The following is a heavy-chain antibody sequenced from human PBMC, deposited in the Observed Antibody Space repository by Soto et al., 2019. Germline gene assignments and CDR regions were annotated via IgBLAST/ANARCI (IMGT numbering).Heavy chain of an antibody. CDR2: VSRAGTYT. J-gene: IGHJ5*02. CDR1: GFTFSSYA. V-gene: IGHV3-23*01. D-gene: IGHD3-16*01. Sequence: EVQVLESGGDVVRPGGSLRLSCAASGFTFSSYAMGWVRQAPGKGLEWVAGVSRAGTYTYYAYSVRGRFSISRDNTRGIVDLYMNVLRGEDTVVYFCVKYTVIEDLRESWGRGTLVSVSS. CDR3: VKYTVIEDLRES.